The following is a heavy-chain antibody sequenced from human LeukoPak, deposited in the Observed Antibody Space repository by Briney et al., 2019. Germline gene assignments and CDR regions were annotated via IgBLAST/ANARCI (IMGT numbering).Heavy chain of an antibody. D-gene: IGHD2-8*01. V-gene: IGHV3-30*18. CDR1: GFTFSSYC. J-gene: IGHJ4*02. Sequence: GGSLRLSCAGSGFTFSSYCMHRVRQAPGKGLGWVGVISYDGSNKYYADSVKGRFTISRDNSKNTLYLQMNSLRAEDTAVYYCAKAIYCTNGVCGIDYWGQGTLVTVSS. CDR3: AKAIYCTNGVCGIDY. CDR2: ISYDGSNK.